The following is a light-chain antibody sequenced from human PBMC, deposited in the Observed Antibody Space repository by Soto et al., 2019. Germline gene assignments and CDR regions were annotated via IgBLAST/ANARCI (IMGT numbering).Light chain of an antibody. Sequence: QSVLTQPPSASGTPGQSVTISCSGSSSYIGSNTVNWYQQLPGTAPKLLIYSNNQRPSGVPDRFSGSKSGTSASLAISGLQSEDEADYYCAAWDDSLNSVVFGGGTKVTVL. CDR2: SNN. V-gene: IGLV1-44*01. CDR1: SSYIGSNT. CDR3: AAWDDSLNSVV. J-gene: IGLJ2*01.